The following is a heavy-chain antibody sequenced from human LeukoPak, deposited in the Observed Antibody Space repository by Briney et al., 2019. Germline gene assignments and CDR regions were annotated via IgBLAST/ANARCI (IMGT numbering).Heavy chain of an antibody. J-gene: IGHJ4*02. Sequence: ASVKVSCKASGYTFSAYFLHWVRQAPGQGLEWMGWINPNSGGTNYAQKFQGRVSVTRDTPISTAYMELSSLRSDDTAVYYCARASYCGAACYFYFDSWGQGTLVTVSS. V-gene: IGHV1-2*02. D-gene: IGHD2-21*02. CDR2: INPNSGGT. CDR1: GYTFSAYF. CDR3: ARASYCGAACYFYFDS.